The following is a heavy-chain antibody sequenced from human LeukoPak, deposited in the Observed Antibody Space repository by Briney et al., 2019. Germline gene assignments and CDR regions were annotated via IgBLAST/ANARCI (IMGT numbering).Heavy chain of an antibody. CDR1: GDSVSSNSAA. CDR2: TYYRSKWYN. D-gene: IGHD3-10*01. J-gene: IGHJ6*03. CDR3: ARAIYYPRRPHPITMVRGGIGNYYYYYMDV. V-gene: IGHV6-1*01. Sequence: SQTLSLTCAISGDSVSSNSAAWNWIRQSPSRGLEWLGRTYYRSKWYNDYAVSVKSRITINPDTSKNQFSLQLNSVTPEDTAVYYCARAIYYPRRPHPITMVRGGIGNYYYYYMDVWGKGTTVTVSS.